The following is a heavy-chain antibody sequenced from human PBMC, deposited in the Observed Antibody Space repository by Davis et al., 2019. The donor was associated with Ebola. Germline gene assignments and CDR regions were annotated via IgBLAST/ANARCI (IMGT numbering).Heavy chain of an antibody. Sequence: ASVKVSCKASGYTFTSYGISWVRQAPGQGLEWMGWITPHNGDTNYAQRLQGRVSMTTDKSTSTAYMELRDLRSDDTAVYYCARGTTVTTDPHYYYMDVWGKGTTVTVSS. V-gene: IGHV1-18*04. CDR2: ITPHNGDT. CDR1: GYTFTSYG. CDR3: ARGTTVTTDPHYYYMDV. D-gene: IGHD4-11*01. J-gene: IGHJ6*03.